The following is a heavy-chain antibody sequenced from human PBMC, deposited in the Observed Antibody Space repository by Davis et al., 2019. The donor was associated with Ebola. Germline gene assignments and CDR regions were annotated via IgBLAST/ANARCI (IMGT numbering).Heavy chain of an antibody. Sequence: ASVKVSCKASGYTFMNYAIHWVRQAPGQRLEWMGWLNTGNGNTTYSEKVQGRVTITRDTSASTAYMELSSLRSEDTAVYYCARAPPGSNWNYGGNWFDPWGQGTLVTVSS. CDR1: GYTFMNYA. CDR3: ARAPPGSNWNYGGNWFDP. CDR2: LNTGNGNT. J-gene: IGHJ5*02. V-gene: IGHV1-3*04. D-gene: IGHD1-7*01.